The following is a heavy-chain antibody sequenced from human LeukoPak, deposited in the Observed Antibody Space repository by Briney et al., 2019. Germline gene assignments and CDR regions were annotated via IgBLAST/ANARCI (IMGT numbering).Heavy chain of an antibody. J-gene: IGHJ5*02. CDR1: GGSFSGYY. D-gene: IGHD2-2*02. Sequence: PSETLSLTCAVYGGSFSGYYWSWIRQPPGKGLEWIGEINHSGSTNYNPSLKSRVTISVDTSKNQFSLKLSSVTAADTAVYYCARGPGYCSSTSCYKGWFDPSGQRTLVTVSS. CDR2: INHSGST. CDR3: ARGPGYCSSTSCYKGWFDP. V-gene: IGHV4-34*01.